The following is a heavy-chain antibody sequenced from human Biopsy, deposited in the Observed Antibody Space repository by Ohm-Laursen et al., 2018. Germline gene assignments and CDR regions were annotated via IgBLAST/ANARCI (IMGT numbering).Heavy chain of an antibody. CDR1: GFTFSNYQ. D-gene: IGHD3-10*01. J-gene: IGHJ6*02. Sequence: SLRLSCSASGFTFSNYQMSWIRQTPGKGLEWVSTISSSSDNIYYVDSVKGRFTISRDNAKNSLYLQMNSLRAEDTAAYYCARSRGSSGIATIYYYGMDVWGQGTTVTVSS. CDR3: ARSRGSSGIATIYYYGMDV. CDR2: ISSSSDNI. V-gene: IGHV3-21*01.